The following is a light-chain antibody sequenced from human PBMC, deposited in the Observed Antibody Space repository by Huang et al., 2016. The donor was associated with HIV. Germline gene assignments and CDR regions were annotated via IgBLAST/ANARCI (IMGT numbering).Light chain of an antibody. CDR1: QSVSSY. Sequence: EIVLTQSPATLSLSPGERATLSCRASQSVSSYLAWYQQKPGQAPRLLIYDASNRATGIPTWFSGRESGTDFTLTISSLEPEDFAVYYCQQRSNWPLTFGPGTKVDIK. J-gene: IGKJ3*01. CDR3: QQRSNWPLT. V-gene: IGKV3-11*01. CDR2: DAS.